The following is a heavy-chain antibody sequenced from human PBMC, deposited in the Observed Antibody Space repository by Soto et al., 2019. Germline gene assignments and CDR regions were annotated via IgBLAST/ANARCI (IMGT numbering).Heavy chain of an antibody. V-gene: IGHV3-23*01. CDR1: GFSFSNYA. D-gene: IGHD6-13*01. CDR3: ARDRERDAWYEDY. CDR2: ISGRDDST. J-gene: IGHJ4*02. Sequence: EVQLLESGGDLVQPGGSLRLSCVASGFSFSNYAMSWVHQVPGKGLEWVSVISGRDDSTYYADSVKGRFTISRDNSKNTLYLQMNSLRAEDTAIYYCARDRERDAWYEDYWGQGTLVTVSS.